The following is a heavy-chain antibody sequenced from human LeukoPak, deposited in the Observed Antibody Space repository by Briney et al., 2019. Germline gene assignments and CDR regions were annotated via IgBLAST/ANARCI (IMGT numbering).Heavy chain of an antibody. J-gene: IGHJ4*02. V-gene: IGHV3-30-3*01. CDR3: AREPQTRWYFDILTGYPGPQNLDY. Sequence: PGRSLRLSCAASGFTFSSYAMHWVRQAPGKGLEWVAVISYDGSNKYYADSVKGRFTISRDNSKNTLYLQMSSLRAEDTAVYYCAREPQTRWYFDILTGYPGPQNLDYWGQGTLVTVSS. CDR2: ISYDGSNK. CDR1: GFTFSSYA. D-gene: IGHD3-9*01.